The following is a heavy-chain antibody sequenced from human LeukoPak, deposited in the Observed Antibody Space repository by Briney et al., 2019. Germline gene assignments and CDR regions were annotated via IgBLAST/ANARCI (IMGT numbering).Heavy chain of an antibody. CDR3: ARHPCYYDSSGPKDY. J-gene: IGHJ4*02. Sequence: PSETLSLTCTVSGGSLSSSSYYCGWIRPPPGKGLEWIGSMYYSGSTYYNPSLKSRVTLSVDTSKTQFSLKLSSVTAADTAVYFCARHPCYYDSSGPKDYWGQGTLVTVSS. D-gene: IGHD3-22*01. CDR1: GGSLSSSSYY. V-gene: IGHV4-39*01. CDR2: MYYSGST.